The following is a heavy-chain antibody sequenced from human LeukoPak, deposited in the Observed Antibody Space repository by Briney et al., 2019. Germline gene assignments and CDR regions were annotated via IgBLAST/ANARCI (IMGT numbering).Heavy chain of an antibody. CDR1: GGSISSSNW. V-gene: IGHV4-4*02. CDR3: ARHVFDCTHCSSTSCYFFSFRNWFDP. Sequence: PSETLSLTCAVSGGSISSSNWWSWVRQPPGKGLEWIGEIFHTGNTNYNPSLKSRVTISVDTSKNQFSLKLSSVTAADTAVYYCARHVFDCTHCSSTSCYFFSFRNWFDPWGQGTLVTVSS. CDR2: IFHTGNT. J-gene: IGHJ5*02. D-gene: IGHD2-2*01.